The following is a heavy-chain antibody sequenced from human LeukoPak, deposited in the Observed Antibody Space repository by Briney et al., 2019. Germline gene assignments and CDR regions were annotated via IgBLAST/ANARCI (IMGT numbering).Heavy chain of an antibody. CDR3: ASQSATVTLPPYFDY. Sequence: ASVKVSCKASGGTFSSYAISWVRQAPGQGLEWMGGIIPIFGTANYAQKFQGRVTITADESTSTAYMELSSLRSEDTAVYYCASQSATVTLPPYFDYWGQGTLVTVSS. D-gene: IGHD4-11*01. J-gene: IGHJ4*02. CDR2: IIPIFGTA. CDR1: GGTFSSYA. V-gene: IGHV1-69*13.